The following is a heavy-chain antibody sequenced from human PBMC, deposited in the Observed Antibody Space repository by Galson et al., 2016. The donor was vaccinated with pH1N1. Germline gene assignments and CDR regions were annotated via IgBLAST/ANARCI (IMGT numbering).Heavy chain of an antibody. CDR3: SSGGSTSFDY. V-gene: IGHV3-48*04. CDR1: GFAFGEYS. Sequence: LRLSCAASGFAFGEYSVNWVRQTPGKRLEWLAYMNINGNTMYYADSVKGRFTMSRDNAKNLLFLQMNSLKTEDTATYYCSSGGSTSFDYWAREPWSPSP. D-gene: IGHD6-25*01. CDR2: MNINGNTM. J-gene: IGHJ4*02.